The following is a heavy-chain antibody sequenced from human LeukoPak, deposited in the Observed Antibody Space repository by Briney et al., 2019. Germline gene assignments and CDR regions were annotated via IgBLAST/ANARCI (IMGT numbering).Heavy chain of an antibody. Sequence: PGGSLRLSCAAPGFIVSSNYMSWVRQAPGKGLEWVSVISGDGITYFTDSVKGRFTISRDNSKNTLYLQMSSLRAEDTAVYYCARERGSRENYYYYYMDVWGKGTTVTVSS. D-gene: IGHD3-10*01. CDR1: GFIVSSNY. V-gene: IGHV3-53*01. J-gene: IGHJ6*03. CDR3: ARERGSRENYYYYYMDV. CDR2: ISGDGIT.